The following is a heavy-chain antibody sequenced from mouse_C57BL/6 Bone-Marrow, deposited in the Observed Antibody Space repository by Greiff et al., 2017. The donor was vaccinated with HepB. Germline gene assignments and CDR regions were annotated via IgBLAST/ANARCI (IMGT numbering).Heavy chain of an antibody. CDR1: GYTFTSYW. V-gene: IGHV1-69*01. CDR2: IDPSDSYT. CDR3: ALDVWFAY. J-gene: IGHJ3*01. Sequence: QVQLQQPGAELVMPGASVKLSCKASGYTFTSYWMHWVKQRPGQGLEWIGEIDPSDSYTNYNQKFKGKSTLTVDKSSSTAYMKLSSLTSEDSAVYYCALDVWFAYWGRGNVITVSA.